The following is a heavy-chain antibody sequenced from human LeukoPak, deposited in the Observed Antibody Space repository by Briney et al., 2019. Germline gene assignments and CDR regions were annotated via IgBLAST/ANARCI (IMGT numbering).Heavy chain of an antibody. J-gene: IGHJ4*02. V-gene: IGHV4-34*01. CDR1: GGSFSGYY. Sequence: PSETLSLTCAVYGGSFSGYYWSWIRQPPGKGLEWIGEINHSGSTNYNPSLKSRVTISVDTSKNQFSLKLSSVTAADTAVYYCASGHRIEYCSGGSCYSVFDYWGQGTLVTVSS. CDR2: INHSGST. D-gene: IGHD2-15*01. CDR3: ASGHRIEYCSGGSCYSVFDY.